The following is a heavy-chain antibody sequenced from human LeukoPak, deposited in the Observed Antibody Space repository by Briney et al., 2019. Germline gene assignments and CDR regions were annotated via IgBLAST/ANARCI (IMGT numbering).Heavy chain of an antibody. D-gene: IGHD4-17*01. V-gene: IGHV1-69*13. CDR3: AIDYGDYSFFDY. CDR1: GYTFTSYY. Sequence: SVKVSCKASGYTFTSYYMHWVRQAPGQGLEWMGGIIPIFGTANYAQKFQGRVTITADESTSTAYMELSSLRSEDTAVYYCAIDYGDYSFFDYWGQGTLVTVSS. J-gene: IGHJ4*02. CDR2: IIPIFGTA.